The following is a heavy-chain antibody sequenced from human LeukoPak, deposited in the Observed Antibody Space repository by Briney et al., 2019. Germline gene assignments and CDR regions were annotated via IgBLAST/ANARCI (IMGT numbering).Heavy chain of an antibody. CDR2: INHSGST. CDR3: ARLVNVGDDY. V-gene: IGHV4-39*07. J-gene: IGHJ4*02. CDR1: GGSISSSSYY. D-gene: IGHD3-9*01. Sequence: PSETLSLTCTVSGGSISSSSYYWSWIRQPPGKGLEWIGEINHSGSTNYNPSLKSRVTISVDTSKNQFSLKLSSVTAADTAVYYCARLVNVGDDYWGQGTLVTVSS.